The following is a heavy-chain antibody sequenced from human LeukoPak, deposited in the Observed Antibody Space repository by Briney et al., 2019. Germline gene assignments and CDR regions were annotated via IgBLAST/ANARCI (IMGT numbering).Heavy chain of an antibody. D-gene: IGHD6-19*01. J-gene: IGHJ4*02. V-gene: IGHV1-18*01. CDR2: ISVYNGNT. CDR1: GGTFSSYA. CDR3: ARDQVAVAGDFDY. Sequence: ASVKVSCKASGGTFSSYAISWVRQAPGQGLEWMGWISVYNGNTKYAQKFQGRVTTTTDTSTSTAYMELRSLRSDDTAVYYCARDQVAVAGDFDYWGQGTLVTVSS.